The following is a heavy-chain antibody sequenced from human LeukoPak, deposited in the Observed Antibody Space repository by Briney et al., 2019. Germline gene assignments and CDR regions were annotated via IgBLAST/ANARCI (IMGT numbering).Heavy chain of an antibody. J-gene: IGHJ4*02. CDR3: AREGYCSSTSCYDY. D-gene: IGHD2-2*01. Sequence: PSQTLSLTCTVPGGSISSGGYYWSWIRQHPGKGLEWIGYIYYRGSTYYNPSLKSRVTISVDTSKNQFSLKLSSVTAADTAVYYCAREGYCSSTSCYDYWGQGTLVTVSS. CDR2: IYYRGST. CDR1: GGSISSGGYY. V-gene: IGHV4-31*03.